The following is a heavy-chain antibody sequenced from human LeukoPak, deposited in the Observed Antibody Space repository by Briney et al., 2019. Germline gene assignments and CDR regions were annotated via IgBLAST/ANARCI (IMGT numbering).Heavy chain of an antibody. Sequence: GSLRLSCAASGFTVSSNYVSWVRQAPGKGLEWVSVIYSGSSTYYADSVKGRFTISRGNSKNTLYLQMNSLRAEDTAVYYCARDRLTDYDFWSGYQTSYWFDPWGQGTLVTVSS. CDR2: IYSGSST. D-gene: IGHD3-3*01. CDR1: GFTVSSNY. J-gene: IGHJ5*02. V-gene: IGHV3-66*02. CDR3: ARDRLTDYDFWSGYQTSYWFDP.